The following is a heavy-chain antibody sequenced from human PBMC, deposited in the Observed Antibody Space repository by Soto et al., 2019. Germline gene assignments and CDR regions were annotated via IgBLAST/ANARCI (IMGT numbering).Heavy chain of an antibody. Sequence: QVQLQESGPGLVKPSQTLSLTCTVSGGSISSGDYYWSWIRQPPGKGLEWIGYIYYSGSTYYNPSHKRRVPTSVDTAKNQYPLKMRSVTAADTAVYYCVRVGYNWNRFEYWGQGTLVTVSS. CDR2: IYYSGST. J-gene: IGHJ4*02. V-gene: IGHV4-30-4*01. D-gene: IGHD1-20*01. CDR1: GGSISSGDYY. CDR3: VRVGYNWNRFEY.